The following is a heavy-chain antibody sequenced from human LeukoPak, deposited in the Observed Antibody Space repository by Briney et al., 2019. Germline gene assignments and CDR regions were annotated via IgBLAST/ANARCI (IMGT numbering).Heavy chain of an antibody. CDR2: ISAYNGNT. J-gene: IGHJ4*02. D-gene: IGHD3-10*01. CDR1: GGTFSSYA. CDR3: ARRRGYYFDY. V-gene: IGHV1-18*01. Sequence: ASVKVSCKASGGTFSSYAISWVRQAPGQGLEWMGWISAYNGNTNYAQKLQGRVTMTTDTSTSTAYMELRSLRSDDTAVYYCARRRGYYFDYWGQGALVTVSS.